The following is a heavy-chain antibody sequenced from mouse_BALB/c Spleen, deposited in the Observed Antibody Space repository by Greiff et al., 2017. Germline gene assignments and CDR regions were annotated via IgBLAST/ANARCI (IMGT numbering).Heavy chain of an antibody. Sequence: EVKLMESGGGLVQPGGSRKLSCAASGFTFSSFGMHWVRQAPEKGLEWVAYISSGSSTIYYADTVKGRFTISRDNPKNTLFLQMTSLRSEDTAMYYCARGKNYASFDYWGQGTTLTVSS. D-gene: IGHD1-1*01. CDR2: ISSGSSTI. V-gene: IGHV5-17*02. CDR1: GFTFSSFG. CDR3: ARGKNYASFDY. J-gene: IGHJ2*01.